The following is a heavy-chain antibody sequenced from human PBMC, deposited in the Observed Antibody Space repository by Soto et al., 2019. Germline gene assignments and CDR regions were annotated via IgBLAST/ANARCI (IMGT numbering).Heavy chain of an antibody. CDR3: AREAARQSSVWNY. Sequence: QVQLVQSGAEVKKPGASVKVSCKASGYTFTSYGISWVRQAPGQGLEWMGGIIPIFGTANYAQKVQGRVTITADESTSTAYMELSSLRSEDTAVDYCAREAARQSSVWNYWGQGTLVTVSS. V-gene: IGHV1-69*13. CDR2: IIPIFGTA. CDR1: GYTFTSYG. J-gene: IGHJ4*02. D-gene: IGHD6-6*01.